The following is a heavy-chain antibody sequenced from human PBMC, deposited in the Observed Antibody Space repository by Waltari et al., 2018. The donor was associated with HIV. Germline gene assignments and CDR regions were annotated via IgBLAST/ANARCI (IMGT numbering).Heavy chain of an antibody. CDR1: GFPFSRYS. CDR2: ISSSSSYI. V-gene: IGHV3-21*01. CDR3: ARDQEYSSSFGY. J-gene: IGHJ4*02. D-gene: IGHD6-6*01. Sequence: EVQLVESGGGLVKPGGSLSLSCPSSGFPFSRYSLNWVRQDQGKGLEWVSSISSSSSYIYYADSVKGRFTISRDNAKNSLYLQMNSLRAEDTAVYYCARDQEYSSSFGYWGQGTLVTVSS.